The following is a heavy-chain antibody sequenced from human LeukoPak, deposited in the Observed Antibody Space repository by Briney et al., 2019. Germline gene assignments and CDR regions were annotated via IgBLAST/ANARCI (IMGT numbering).Heavy chain of an antibody. V-gene: IGHV5-10-1*01. J-gene: IGHJ4*02. D-gene: IGHD5-18*01. CDR3: ARIVRGYSYGPPDYYFDY. CDR2: IGPSDSYT. Sequence: GESLKISCKGSGYSFTSYWISWVRQMPGKGLEWMGRIGPSDSYTNYSPSFQGHVTISADKSISTAYLQWSSLKASDTAMYYCARIVRGYSYGPPDYYFDYWGQGTLVTVSS. CDR1: GYSFTSYW.